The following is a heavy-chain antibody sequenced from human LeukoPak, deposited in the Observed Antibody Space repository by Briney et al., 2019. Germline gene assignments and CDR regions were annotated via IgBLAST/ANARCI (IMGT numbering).Heavy chain of an antibody. Sequence: PGGSLRLSCAASGFSFSNYAMSWVRQAPGKGLEWVSTISGSDGNTYSADSVKGRFTISRDNSKSTLYLQMSSLRGEDTAVYYCARVLRNYDFWGQGTLVTVSS. D-gene: IGHD4-11*01. CDR2: ISGSDGNT. J-gene: IGHJ4*02. CDR3: ARVLRNYDF. CDR1: GFSFSNYA. V-gene: IGHV3-23*01.